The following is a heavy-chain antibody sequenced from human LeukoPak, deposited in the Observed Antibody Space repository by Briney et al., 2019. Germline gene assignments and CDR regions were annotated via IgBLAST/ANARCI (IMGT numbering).Heavy chain of an antibody. CDR1: GGSISSSSYY. CDR2: IYYSGST. Sequence: SETLSLTCTVSGGSISSSSYYWGWIRQPPGKGLEWIGSIYYSGSTYYNPSLKSRVTISVDTSKNQFSLKLSSVTAADTAVYYCARHENYSSSWSRDFQHWGQGTLVTVSS. V-gene: IGHV4-39*01. D-gene: IGHD6-13*01. CDR3: ARHENYSSSWSRDFQH. J-gene: IGHJ1*01.